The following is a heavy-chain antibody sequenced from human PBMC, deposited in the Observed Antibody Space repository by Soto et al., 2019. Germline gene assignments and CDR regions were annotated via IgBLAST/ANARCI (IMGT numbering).Heavy chain of an antibody. CDR2: ITGSSSAI. J-gene: IGHJ4*02. CDR1: GFTFNSYS. V-gene: IGHV3-48*02. CDR3: ASGYCSGGSCYPGIY. D-gene: IGHD2-15*01. Sequence: EVHLVESGGGSVQPGGSLRLSCAASGFTFNSYSMHWVRQAPGKGLEWVSYITGSSSAIYYADSVKGRFTISRDNAKNSLSLQMNSLRDEDTAVYYCASGYCSGGSCYPGIYWGQGTLVSVSS.